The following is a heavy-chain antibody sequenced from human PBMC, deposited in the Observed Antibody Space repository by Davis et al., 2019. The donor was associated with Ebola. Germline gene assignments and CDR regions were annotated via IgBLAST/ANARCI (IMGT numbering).Heavy chain of an antibody. D-gene: IGHD6-13*01. CDR2: INPNSGGT. CDR3: ARDKALVGRGYGMDA. V-gene: IGHV1-2*04. Sequence: ASVKVSCKASGYTFTGYYMHWVRQAPGQGLEWMGWINPNSGGTNYAQKFQGWVTMTRDTSIRTAYMELSRLRSDDTAVYYCARDKALVGRGYGMDAWGQGTTVTVSS. CDR1: GYTFTGYY. J-gene: IGHJ6*02.